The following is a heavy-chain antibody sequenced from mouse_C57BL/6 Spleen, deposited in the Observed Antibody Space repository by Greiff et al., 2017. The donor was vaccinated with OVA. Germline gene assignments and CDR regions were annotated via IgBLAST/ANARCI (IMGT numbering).Heavy chain of an antibody. Sequence: VQLQQSGAELVRPGASVTLSCKASGYTFTDYEMHWVKQTPVHGLEWIGAIDPETGGTAYNQKFKGKAILTADKSSSPDYLELRSLTSEDSAVYYCTFYDYDGWFAYWGQGTLVTVSA. D-gene: IGHD2-4*01. CDR2: IDPETGGT. V-gene: IGHV1-15*01. J-gene: IGHJ3*01. CDR1: GYTFTDYE. CDR3: TFYDYDGWFAY.